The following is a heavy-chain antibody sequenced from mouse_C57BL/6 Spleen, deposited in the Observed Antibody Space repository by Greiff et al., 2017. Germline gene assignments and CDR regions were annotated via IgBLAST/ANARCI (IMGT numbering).Heavy chain of an antibody. CDR2: INPNYGTT. J-gene: IGHJ1*03. CDR1: GYSFTDYN. V-gene: IGHV1-39*01. CDR3: ARGRITTVVATDFDV. Sequence: LQESGPELVKPGASVKISCKASGYSFTDYNMNWVKQSNGKSLEWIGLINPNYGTTSYNQKFKGKATLTVDQSSSTAYMQLNSLTSEDSAVYYGARGRITTVVATDFDVWGTGTTVTVSS. D-gene: IGHD1-1*01.